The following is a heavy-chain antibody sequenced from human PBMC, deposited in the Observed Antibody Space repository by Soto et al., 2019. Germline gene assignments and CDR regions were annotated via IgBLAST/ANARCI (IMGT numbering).Heavy chain of an antibody. Sequence: GGSLRLSCAASEFTFSNYAMSWVRQAPGKGLEWVSAISGSGGSTYYADSVKGRFTISRDNSKNTLYLQMNSLRAEDTAVYYCAKDRSAYDTTVTTFDYWGQGTLVTVSS. CDR2: ISGSGGST. D-gene: IGHD4-4*01. V-gene: IGHV3-23*01. J-gene: IGHJ4*02. CDR3: AKDRSAYDTTVTTFDY. CDR1: EFTFSNYA.